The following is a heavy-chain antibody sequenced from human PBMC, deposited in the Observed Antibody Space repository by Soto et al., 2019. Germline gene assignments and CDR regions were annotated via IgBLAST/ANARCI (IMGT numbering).Heavy chain of an antibody. D-gene: IGHD2-15*01. J-gene: IGHJ4*02. CDR1: GASISYGGFS. CDR2: ISHLEST. CDR3: ARGGGADSFDY. Sequence: QLQLQESGSGLVKTSETLSLTCTVSGASISYGGFSWSWIRQSPGKGLEWIGYISHLESTYFHPSFKSRLTMSIDSTRNQFSLKLSSVHAADMAVYYCARGGGADSFDYWGQGVLVTVAS. V-gene: IGHV4-30-2*06.